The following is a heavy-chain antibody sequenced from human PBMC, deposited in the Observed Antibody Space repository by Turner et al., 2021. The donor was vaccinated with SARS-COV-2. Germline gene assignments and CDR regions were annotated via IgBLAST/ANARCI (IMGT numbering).Heavy chain of an antibody. V-gene: IGHV1-2*02. CDR3: VLIVVPAF. J-gene: IGHJ4*02. CDR1: GYIFTDY. Sequence: QVQLVQSGPAVKKPGTSSKVSCKSSGYIFTDYLQWVRQAPGQGLEWMGDIDPKSGGANVTQKLQGRVTLTTDTSKSTAHMEVTGLIPGDTAVYYCVLIVVPAFWGQGSLVTVSS. CDR2: IDPKSGGA. D-gene: IGHD3-22*01.